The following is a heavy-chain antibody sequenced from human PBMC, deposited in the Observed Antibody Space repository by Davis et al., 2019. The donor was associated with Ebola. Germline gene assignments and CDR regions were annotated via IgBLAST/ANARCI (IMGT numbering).Heavy chain of an antibody. CDR2: INPSGGST. CDR1: GYTFTSYY. D-gene: IGHD5-12*01. Sequence: AASVKVSCKASGYTFTSYYMHWVRQAPGQGLEWMGIINPSGGSTSDAQKFQGRVTMTRDTSTSTVYMELSSLRSEDTAVYYCARDRIVATIRSWFDPWGQGTLVTVSS. J-gene: IGHJ5*02. V-gene: IGHV1-46*01. CDR3: ARDRIVATIRSWFDP.